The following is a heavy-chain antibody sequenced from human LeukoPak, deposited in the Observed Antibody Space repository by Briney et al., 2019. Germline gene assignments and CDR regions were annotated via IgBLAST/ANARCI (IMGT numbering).Heavy chain of an antibody. CDR3: ARATMIVDAFDI. Sequence: VASVKVSCKASGYTFTSYGISWVRQAPGQGLEWMGGIIPIFGTANYAQKFQGRVTITADESTSTAYMELSSLRSEDTAVYYCARATMIVDAFDIWGQGTMVTVSS. D-gene: IGHD3-22*01. V-gene: IGHV1-69*13. CDR2: IIPIFGTA. CDR1: GYTFTSYG. J-gene: IGHJ3*02.